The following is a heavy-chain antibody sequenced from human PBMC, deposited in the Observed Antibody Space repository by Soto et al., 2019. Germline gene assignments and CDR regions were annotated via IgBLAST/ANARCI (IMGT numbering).Heavy chain of an antibody. J-gene: IGHJ4*02. CDR3: ARAPEEDLERQFYFDS. Sequence: VQLQESGPGLVKPSGTLSLTCAVSGDSSGSPSWWTWVRQPPGKGLEWIGEIFHSGTTHYSPSLKSRVTISVDKSNKYFSLRMTSVTAADTAVYYCARAPEEDLERQFYFDSWGQGRLVTVSS. D-gene: IGHD1-1*01. V-gene: IGHV4-4*02. CDR2: IFHSGTT. CDR1: GDSSGSPSW.